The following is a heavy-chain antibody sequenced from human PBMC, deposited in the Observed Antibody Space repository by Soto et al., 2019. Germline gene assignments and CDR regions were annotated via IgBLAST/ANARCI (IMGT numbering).Heavy chain of an antibody. CDR2: INPSSGGT. D-gene: IGHD2-15*01. CDR1: GYTFIDYY. CDR3: XXXXXYDCPASYCYALSGLDV. Sequence: QVQLVQSGAEVKKPGASVKVSCTASGYTFIDYYMHWVRQAPGQGLEWMGWINPSSGGTHYAQKFQGRVAMTRDTSISIVYMELSRLKSDDTAXXXXXXXXXYDCPASYCYALSGLDV. J-gene: IGHJ6*01. V-gene: IGHV1-2*02.